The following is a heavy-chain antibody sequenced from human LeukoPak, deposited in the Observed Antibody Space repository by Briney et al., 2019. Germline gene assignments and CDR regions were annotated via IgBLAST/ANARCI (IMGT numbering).Heavy chain of an antibody. CDR2: IYSDEANI. CDR1: GYSFPTYW. CDR3: ARPPSRGYSSSFEY. J-gene: IGHJ4*02. Sequence: GESLKISCKGSGYSFPTYWIAWVGQMPGKGLEWMGIIYSDEANIRYSPSFQGQVTISADKSISTAYLQWSSLKASDTAMYYCARPPSRGYSSSFEYWGQGTLVTVSS. V-gene: IGHV5-51*01. D-gene: IGHD2-2*03.